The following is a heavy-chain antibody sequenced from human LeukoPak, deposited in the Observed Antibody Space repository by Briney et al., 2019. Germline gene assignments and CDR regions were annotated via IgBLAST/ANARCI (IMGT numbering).Heavy chain of an antibody. CDR1: GYTFTSYD. Sequence: ASVKVSCKASGYTFTSYDINWVRQATGQGLEWMGWMNPNSGNTGYAQKFQGRVTITRNTSISTAYMELSSLRSEDTAVYYCARGRNYDFWSGYLYHWLDPWGQGTLVTVSS. CDR2: MNPNSGNT. D-gene: IGHD3-3*01. CDR3: ARGRNYDFWSGYLYHWLDP. V-gene: IGHV1-8*03. J-gene: IGHJ5*02.